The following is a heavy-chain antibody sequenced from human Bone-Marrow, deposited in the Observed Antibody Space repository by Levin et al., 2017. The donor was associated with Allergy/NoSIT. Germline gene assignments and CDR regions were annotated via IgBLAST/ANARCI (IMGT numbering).Heavy chain of an antibody. CDR3: ARRKVSGYHAFDI. Sequence: PSETLSLTCTVSGASIRDDYWSWIRQSPGGELEWIGNMFSSGTNYNYNPSLRSRVTMSMHTSQNQFSLRVTSVTAADTGVYFCARRKVSGYHAFDIWGHGTQVTVSS. CDR2: MFSSGTNY. J-gene: IGHJ3*02. D-gene: IGHD3-10*01. V-gene: IGHV4-59*12. CDR1: GASIRDDY.